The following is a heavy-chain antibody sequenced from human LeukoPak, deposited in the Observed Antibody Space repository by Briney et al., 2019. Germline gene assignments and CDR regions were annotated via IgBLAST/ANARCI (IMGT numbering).Heavy chain of an antibody. J-gene: IGHJ5*02. CDR1: GGSISSSSYY. D-gene: IGHD6-13*01. Sequence: SETLSLTCTVSGGSISSSSYYWGWLRQPPGKGLEWIGSIYYSGSTYYNPSLKSRVTISVDTSKNQFSPKLSSVTAADTAVYYCAREEVAAAGTRGRYNWFDPWGQGTLVTVSS. V-gene: IGHV4-39*02. CDR2: IYYSGST. CDR3: AREEVAAAGTRGRYNWFDP.